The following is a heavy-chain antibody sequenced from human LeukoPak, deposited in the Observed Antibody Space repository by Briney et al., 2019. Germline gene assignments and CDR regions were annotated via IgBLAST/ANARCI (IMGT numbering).Heavy chain of an antibody. CDR1: GYTFTSYA. Sequence: ASVKVSCKASGYTFTSYAISWVRQAPGQGLEWMGRIIPILGIANYAQKFQGRVTITADKSTSTAYMELSSLRSEDTAVYYCARDRVCSGGSCYPDYWGQGTLVTVSS. CDR3: ARDRVCSGGSCYPDY. D-gene: IGHD2-15*01. V-gene: IGHV1-69*04. CDR2: IIPILGIA. J-gene: IGHJ4*02.